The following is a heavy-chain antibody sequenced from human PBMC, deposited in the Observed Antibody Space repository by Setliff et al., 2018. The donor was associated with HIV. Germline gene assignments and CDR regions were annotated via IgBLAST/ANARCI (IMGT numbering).Heavy chain of an antibody. CDR3: ARVEVGGTYYLGSYYYYMNV. CDR1: GFTFSSYG. V-gene: IGHV3-30*03. CDR2: ISYDGSNK. Sequence: GGSLRLSCAASGFTFSSYGMHWVRQAPGKGLEWVSLISYDGSNKYYADSVKGRFSISRDNPKNTVYLQMNSLRAEDTALYYCARVEVGGTYYLGSYYYYMNVWGKGTTVTVSS. D-gene: IGHD1-26*01. J-gene: IGHJ6*03.